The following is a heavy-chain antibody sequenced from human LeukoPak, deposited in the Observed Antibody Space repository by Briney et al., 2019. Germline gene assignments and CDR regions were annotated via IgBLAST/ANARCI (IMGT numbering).Heavy chain of an antibody. V-gene: IGHV4-30-2*01. D-gene: IGHD3-16*01. CDR1: GGSISSGGYS. CDR2: IYHSGST. Sequence: SQTLSLTCAVSGGSISSGGYSWGWIRQPPGKGLEWIGYIYHSGSTYYNPSLKSRVTISIDRSKNQFSLRLSSVTAADTAVYYCASVGSGDAFDIWGQGTMVTVSS. J-gene: IGHJ3*02. CDR3: ASVGSGDAFDI.